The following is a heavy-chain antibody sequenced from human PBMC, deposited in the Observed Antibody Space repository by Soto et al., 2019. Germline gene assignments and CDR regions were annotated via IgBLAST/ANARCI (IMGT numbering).Heavy chain of an antibody. CDR3: TGEVASGY. D-gene: IGHD2-8*02. V-gene: IGHV3-30*03. J-gene: IGHJ4*02. Sequence: QVQLVESGGGVVQPGRSLRLSCAVSGFTVSSYGMHWVRQAPGKGLKWVAVISRDGRTTFYADSVKGRFTISRDNSRNTLFLEMNSLRGDDMAVYYCTGEVASGYWGQGTLVTVSS. CDR2: ISRDGRTT. CDR1: GFTVSSYG.